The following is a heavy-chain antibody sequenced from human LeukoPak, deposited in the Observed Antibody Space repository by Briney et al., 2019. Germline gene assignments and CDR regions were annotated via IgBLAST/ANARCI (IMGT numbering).Heavy chain of an antibody. CDR1: GVSLSTSEMR. D-gene: IGHD6-13*01. Sequence: SGPALVKPTQTLTLTCTFSGVSLSTSEMRVSWIRQPPGKALEWRARCDWDDDKFYITSLKTRLTISQDTAKNRVVLTMTNMDPVDTATYYCARTSGYSSSWIDYWGQGTLVTVSS. V-gene: IGHV2-70*04. CDR2: CDWDDDK. CDR3: ARTSGYSSSWIDY. J-gene: IGHJ4*02.